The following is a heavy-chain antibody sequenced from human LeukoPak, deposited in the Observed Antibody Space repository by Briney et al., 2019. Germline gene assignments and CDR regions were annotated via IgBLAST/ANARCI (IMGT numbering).Heavy chain of an antibody. CDR2: IIPIFGTA. Sequence: GASVKVYCKASGGTFSSYAISWVRQAPGQGLEWMGRIIPIFGTANYAQKFQGRVTITTDESTSTAYMELSSLRSEDTAVYYCARGRGYSYGWHYWGQGTLVTVSS. CDR3: ARGRGYSYGWHY. D-gene: IGHD5-18*01. J-gene: IGHJ4*02. CDR1: GGTFSSYA. V-gene: IGHV1-69*05.